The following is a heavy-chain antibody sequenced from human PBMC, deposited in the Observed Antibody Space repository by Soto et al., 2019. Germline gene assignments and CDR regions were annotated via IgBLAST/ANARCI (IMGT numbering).Heavy chain of an antibody. J-gene: IGHJ5*02. Sequence: SETLSLTCAVSGYSISSGYYWGWIRQPPGKGLEWIGSIYHSGSTYYNPSLKSRVTISVDTSKNQFSLKLSSMTAADTAVYYCARDMHAGFTHYFDPWGQGTLVTVSS. CDR2: IYHSGST. V-gene: IGHV4-38-2*02. CDR3: ARDMHAGFTHYFDP. CDR1: GYSISSGYY. D-gene: IGHD1-26*01.